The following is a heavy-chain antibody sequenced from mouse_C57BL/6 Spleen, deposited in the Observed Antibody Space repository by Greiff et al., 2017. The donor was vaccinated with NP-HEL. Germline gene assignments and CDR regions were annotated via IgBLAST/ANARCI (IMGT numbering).Heavy chain of an antibody. V-gene: IGHV5-6*01. Sequence: EVKLMESGGDLVKPGGSLKLSCAASGFTFSSYGMSWVRQTPDKRLEWVATISSGGSYTYYPDSVKGRFTISRDNAKNTLYLQMSSLKSEDTAMYYCARLYPTYFDVWGTGTTVTVSS. CDR1: GFTFSSYG. CDR2: ISSGGSYT. J-gene: IGHJ1*03. CDR3: ARLYPTYFDV. D-gene: IGHD5-1-1*01.